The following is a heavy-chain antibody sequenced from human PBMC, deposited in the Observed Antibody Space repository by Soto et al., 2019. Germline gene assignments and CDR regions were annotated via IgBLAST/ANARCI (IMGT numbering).Heavy chain of an antibody. CDR2: INAGNGNT. Sequence: ASVKVSCKASGYTFTSYAIHWVRQAPGQRLEWMGWINAGNGNTKYSQKFQGRVTITRDTSASTAYMELSSLRSEDTAVYYCAREGGAYYYDSSGHYGLWYYGMDVWGQGTTVTVSS. V-gene: IGHV1-3*01. D-gene: IGHD3-22*01. CDR1: GYTFTSYA. CDR3: AREGGAYYYDSSGHYGLWYYGMDV. J-gene: IGHJ6*02.